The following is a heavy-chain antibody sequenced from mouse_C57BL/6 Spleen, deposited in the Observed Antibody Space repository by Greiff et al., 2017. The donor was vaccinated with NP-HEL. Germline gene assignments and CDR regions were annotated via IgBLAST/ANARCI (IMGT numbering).Heavy chain of an antibody. CDR3: ARQYYYGSSYNYAMDY. D-gene: IGHD1-1*01. CDR2: ISYDGSN. V-gene: IGHV3-6*01. J-gene: IGHJ4*01. Sequence: EVHLVESGPGLVKPSQSLSLTCSVTGYSITSGYYWNWIRQFPGNKLEWMGYISYDGSNNSNPSLKNRISITRDTSKNQFFLKLNSVTTEDTATYYCARQYYYGSSYNYAMDYWGQGTSVTVSA. CDR1: GYSITSGYY.